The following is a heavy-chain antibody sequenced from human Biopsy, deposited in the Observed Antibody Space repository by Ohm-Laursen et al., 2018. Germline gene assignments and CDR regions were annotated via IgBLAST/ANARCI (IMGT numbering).Heavy chain of an antibody. V-gene: IGHV1-69*13. J-gene: IGHJ4*02. CDR1: GYTFTSFD. Sequence: SVKVSCKASGYTFTSFDINWVRQAPGQGLEWMGEINSMFGTTNYAQTFQGRVTITADESTSTAYMEVSSLRSEGTAVYYCAKRGVERGRPLAYWGQGTLVTVSS. CDR2: INSMFGTT. CDR3: AKRGVERGRPLAY. D-gene: IGHD1-1*01.